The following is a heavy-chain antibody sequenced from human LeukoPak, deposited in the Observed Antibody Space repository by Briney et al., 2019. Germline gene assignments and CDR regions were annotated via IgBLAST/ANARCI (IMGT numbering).Heavy chain of an antibody. CDR2: IIPIFGTA. J-gene: IGHJ5*02. CDR3: ARAHVLRFLEWLSPMTNHQENWFDP. D-gene: IGHD3-3*01. V-gene: IGHV1-69*05. CDR1: GGTFSSYA. Sequence: LVKVSCKASGGTFSSYAISWVRQAPGQGLEWMGRIIPIFGTANYAQKFQGRVTITTDESTSTAYMELSSLRSEDTAVYYCARAHVLRFLEWLSPMTNHQENWFDPWGQGTLVTVSS.